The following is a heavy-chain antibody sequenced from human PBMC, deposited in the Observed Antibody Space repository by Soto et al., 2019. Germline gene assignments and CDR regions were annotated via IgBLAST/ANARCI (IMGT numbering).Heavy chain of an antibody. CDR1: GGSFGGYY. D-gene: IGHD5-12*01. Sequence: SETLSLTCALYGGSFGGYYWSWIRQPPGKGLEWIGEINHSGDTIYNPSLMSRLTISVDTSENQFSLRLSSMTAADTAVYYCARAVGKGFSGFYPGWGQGTLVTVSS. J-gene: IGHJ4*02. CDR3: ARAVGKGFSGFYPG. V-gene: IGHV4-34*01. CDR2: INHSGDT.